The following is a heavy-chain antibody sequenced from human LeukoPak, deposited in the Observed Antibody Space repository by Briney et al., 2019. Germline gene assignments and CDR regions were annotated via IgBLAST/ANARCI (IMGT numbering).Heavy chain of an antibody. J-gene: IGHJ4*02. V-gene: IGHV4-34*01. Sequence: SETLSLTCAVYGGSFSGYYWSWIRQPPGKGLEWIGEINHSGSTNYNPSLKSRVTISVDTSKNQFPLKLSSVTAADTAVYYCARLGVVAHDYWGQGTLVTVSS. CDR3: ARLGVVAHDY. D-gene: IGHD3-22*01. CDR1: GGSFSGYY. CDR2: INHSGST.